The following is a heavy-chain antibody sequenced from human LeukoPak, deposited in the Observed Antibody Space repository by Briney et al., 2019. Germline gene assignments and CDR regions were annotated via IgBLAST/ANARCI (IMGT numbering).Heavy chain of an antibody. Sequence: AGGSLRLSCAASGFTFSSYWMSWVRQAPGKGLEWVANIKRDGSEKHYVDSVKGRFSISRDNAKNSLYLQMNNLRDEDTAVYYCATVWSSSSHYWGQGTQVTVSP. CDR3: ATVWSSSSHY. CDR2: IKRDGSEK. J-gene: IGHJ4*02. CDR1: GFTFSSYW. V-gene: IGHV3-7*01. D-gene: IGHD6-6*01.